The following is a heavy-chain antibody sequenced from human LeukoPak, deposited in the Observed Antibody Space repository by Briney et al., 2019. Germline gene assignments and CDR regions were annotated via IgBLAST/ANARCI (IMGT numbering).Heavy chain of an antibody. D-gene: IGHD6-19*01. J-gene: IGHJ6*03. Sequence: SVKVSCKASGGTFSSYAISWVRQAPGQGLEWMGGIIPIFGTANYAQKFQGRVTITADKSTSTAYMELGSLRSEDTAVYYCAREAAVANPTYYYYYMDVWGKGTTVTVSS. CDR3: AREAAVANPTYYYYYMDV. CDR2: IIPIFGTA. V-gene: IGHV1-69*06. CDR1: GGTFSSYA.